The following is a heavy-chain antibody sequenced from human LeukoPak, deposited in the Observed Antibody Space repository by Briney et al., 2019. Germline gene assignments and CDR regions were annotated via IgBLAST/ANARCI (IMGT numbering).Heavy chain of an antibody. J-gene: IGHJ4*02. V-gene: IGHV4-39*01. Sequence: TSETLSLTCTVSGGSISSSSYYWGWIRQPPGKGLEWIGSIYYSGSTYYNPSLKSRVTISVDTSKNQFSLKLSSVTAADTAVYYCARHRYEGVVITWGGYYFDYWGQGTLVTVSS. CDR2: IYYSGST. CDR3: ARHRYEGVVITWGGYYFDY. CDR1: GGSISSSSYY. D-gene: IGHD3-22*01.